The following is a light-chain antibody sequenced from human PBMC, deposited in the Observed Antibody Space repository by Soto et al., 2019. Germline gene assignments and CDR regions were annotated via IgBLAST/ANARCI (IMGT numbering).Light chain of an antibody. CDR3: SSYTSSSIL. J-gene: IGLJ1*01. CDR2: EVS. CDR1: SSDVGGYNH. Sequence: SVLTQPASVSGSPGQSITISCTGTSSDVGGYNHVSWYQQLPGKAPKLMIYEVSNRPSGVSNRFSGSKSGNTASLTISGLQAEDEADYYCSSYTSSSILFGTGTKVTVL. V-gene: IGLV2-14*01.